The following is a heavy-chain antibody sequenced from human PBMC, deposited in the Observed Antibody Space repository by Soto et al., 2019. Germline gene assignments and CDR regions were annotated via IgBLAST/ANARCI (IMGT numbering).Heavy chain of an antibody. CDR3: ARIPTVAAAGPFFDY. CDR1: GFSLNTSGMC. Sequence: SGPTLVNPTQTLTLTCIFSGFSLNTSGMCVSWIRQPPGKALEWLARIDWDDDKYYSTSLKTRLTISKDTSKNQVVLTMTNMDPVGTATYYCARIPTVAAAGPFFDYWGQGTLVTVSS. D-gene: IGHD6-13*01. J-gene: IGHJ4*02. CDR2: IDWDDDK. V-gene: IGHV2-70*11.